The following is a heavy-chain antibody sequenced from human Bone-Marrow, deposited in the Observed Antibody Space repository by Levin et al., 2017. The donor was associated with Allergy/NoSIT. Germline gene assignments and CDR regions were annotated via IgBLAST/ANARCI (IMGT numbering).Heavy chain of an antibody. V-gene: IGHV3-9*01. D-gene: IGHD5-18*01. Sequence: LSLTCAASGFTFDDYAMHWVRQAPGKGLEWVSGISWNSVSIDYADSVKGRFTISRDNAKNSLYLQMNSLRDEDTALYYCAKDFRSSAMVRFDDWGQGTLVIVSS. CDR1: GFTFDDYA. CDR3: AKDFRSSAMVRFDD. CDR2: ISWNSVSI. J-gene: IGHJ4*02.